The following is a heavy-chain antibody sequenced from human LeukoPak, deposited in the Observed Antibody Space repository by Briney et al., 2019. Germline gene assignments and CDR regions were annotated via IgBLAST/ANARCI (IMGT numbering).Heavy chain of an antibody. CDR2: INPKTGAT. D-gene: IGHD3-9*01. J-gene: IGHJ4*02. Sequence: ASVRVSCKASEYIFTGSNIHWVRQAPGQGLEWMGWINPKTGATKYAERFHGRVTMTRDTSISTGYMELSRLTSDDTAVYFCATVERSFDFLLVPLTYWGQGTLVTVSS. V-gene: IGHV1-2*02. CDR1: EYIFTGSN. CDR3: ATVERSFDFLLVPLTY.